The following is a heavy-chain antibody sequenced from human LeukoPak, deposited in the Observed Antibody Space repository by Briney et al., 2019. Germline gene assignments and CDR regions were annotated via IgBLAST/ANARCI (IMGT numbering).Heavy chain of an antibody. CDR2: IIPILGIA. D-gene: IGHD5-18*01. CDR1: GGTFSSYA. CDR3: ARELGYSYDLPQLVSDY. Sequence: GASVKVSCKASGGTFSSYAISWARQAPGQGLEWMGGIIPILGIANYAQKFQGRVTITADKSTSTAYMELSSLRSEDTAVYYCARELGYSYDLPQLVSDYWGQGTLVTVSS. V-gene: IGHV1-69*10. J-gene: IGHJ4*02.